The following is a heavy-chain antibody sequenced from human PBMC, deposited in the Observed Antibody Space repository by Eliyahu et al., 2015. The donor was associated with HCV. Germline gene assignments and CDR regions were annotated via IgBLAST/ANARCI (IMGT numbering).Heavy chain of an antibody. CDR2: ISWNSGSI. D-gene: IGHD3-3*01. V-gene: IGHV3-9*01. CDR3: AKDVGFLEWLFGFDP. CDR1: GFTFDXYA. Sequence: EVQLVESGGGLVQPGRSLRLSCAASGFTFDXYAMHWVRQAPGKGLEWVSGISWNSGSIGYADSVKGRFTISRDNAKNSLYLQMNSLRAEDTALYYCAKDVGFLEWLFGFDPWGQGTLVTVSS. J-gene: IGHJ5*02.